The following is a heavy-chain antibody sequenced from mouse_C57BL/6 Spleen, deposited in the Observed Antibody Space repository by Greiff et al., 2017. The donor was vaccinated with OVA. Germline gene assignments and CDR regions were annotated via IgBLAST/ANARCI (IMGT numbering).Heavy chain of an antibody. CDR2: INPSSGYT. CDR3: ARRVTTVVEGYYFDY. Sequence: VQGVESGAELAKPGASVKLSCKASGYTFTSYWMHWVKQRPGQGLEWIGYINPSSGYTKYNQKFKDKATLTADKSSSTAYMQLSSLTYEDSAVYYCARRVTTVVEGYYFDYWGQGTTLTVSS. D-gene: IGHD1-1*01. V-gene: IGHV1-7*01. CDR1: GYTFTSYW. J-gene: IGHJ2*01.